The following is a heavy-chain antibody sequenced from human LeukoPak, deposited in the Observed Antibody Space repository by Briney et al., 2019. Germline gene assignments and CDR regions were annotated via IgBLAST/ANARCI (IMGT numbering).Heavy chain of an antibody. D-gene: IGHD3-16*01. V-gene: IGHV3-15*01. CDR3: TTDRMVILYYFDY. CDR1: GFTFNKAW. CDR2: IKSKTDGGTT. J-gene: IGHJ4*02. Sequence: PGGSLRLSCAASGFTFNKAWMTWVRQAPGKGLEWVGRIKSKTDGGTTDYAAPVKGRFTISRDDSKNTLYLQMNSLKTEDTAVYYCTTDRMVILYYFDYWGQGTLVTVSS.